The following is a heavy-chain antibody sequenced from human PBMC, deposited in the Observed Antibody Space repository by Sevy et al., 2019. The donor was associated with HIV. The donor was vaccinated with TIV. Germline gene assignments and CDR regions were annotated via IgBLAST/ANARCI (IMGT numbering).Heavy chain of an antibody. CDR2: IWYDGSNK. CDR3: ARDGREYCSGGSCYGDFQH. CDR1: GFTFSSYG. V-gene: IGHV3-33*01. Sequence: GGSLRLSCAASGFTFSSYGMHWVRQAPGKGLEWVAVIWYDGSNKYYADSVKGRFTISRDNSKNTLYLQMNSLRAEDTAVDYCARDGREYCSGGSCYGDFQHWGQGTLVTVSS. D-gene: IGHD2-15*01. J-gene: IGHJ1*01.